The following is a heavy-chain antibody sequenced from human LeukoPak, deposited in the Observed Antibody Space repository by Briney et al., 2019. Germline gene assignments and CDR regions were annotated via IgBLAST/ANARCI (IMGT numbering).Heavy chain of an antibody. CDR3: ARDRGRISDYYGSGRSLQYYMDV. D-gene: IGHD3-10*01. Sequence: ASVKVSCMTSGYTFTDYYMYWGRQAPGQGLEWMGWINPNSGGTNYAQKFQGRVTMTRDTSISTAYMEMSRLISDDTAVYYCARDRGRISDYYGSGRSLQYYMDVWGKGTTVTVSS. CDR1: GYTFTDYY. J-gene: IGHJ6*03. CDR2: INPNSGGT. V-gene: IGHV1-2*02.